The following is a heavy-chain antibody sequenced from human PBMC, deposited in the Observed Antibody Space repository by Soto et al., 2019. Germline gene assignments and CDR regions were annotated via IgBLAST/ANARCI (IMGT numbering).Heavy chain of an antibody. D-gene: IGHD4-17*01. Sequence: PGGSMKLACAASGVTFSSSAMHGVRQAPGKGLEWVAVISYDGSNKYYADSVKGRFTISRDNSKNTLYLQMNSLRAEDTAVYYCASDYGDYYFDYWGQGTLVTVSS. CDR2: ISYDGSNK. CDR3: ASDYGDYYFDY. CDR1: GVTFSSSA. J-gene: IGHJ4*02. V-gene: IGHV3-30-3*01.